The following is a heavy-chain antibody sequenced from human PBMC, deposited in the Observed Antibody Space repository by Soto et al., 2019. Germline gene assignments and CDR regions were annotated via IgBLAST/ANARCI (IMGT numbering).Heavy chain of an antibody. CDR2: IYYSGST. D-gene: IGHD2-8*02. CDR3: ARHDTGPHAFDI. CDR1: GGSISSYY. Sequence: SETLSLTCTVSGGSISSYYWSWIRQPPGKGLEWIGYIYYSGSTNYNPSLKSRVTISVDTSKNQFSLKLSSVTAADTAVYYCARHDTGPHAFDIWGQGTMVTVSS. J-gene: IGHJ3*02. V-gene: IGHV4-59*08.